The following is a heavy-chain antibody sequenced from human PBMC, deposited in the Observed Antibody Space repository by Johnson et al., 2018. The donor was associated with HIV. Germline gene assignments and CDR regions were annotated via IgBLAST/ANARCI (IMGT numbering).Heavy chain of an antibody. CDR2: ISASGGST. Sequence: VQLVESGGGLAQPGGSLRLSCAASGITFRSYLLTWVRQAPGKGLEWVSHISASGGSTYNADSVTGRFTISRDNSKNTLYLQMGSLRAEDTAVYYCANNLQQLATKDAFDIWGQGTMVTVSS. V-gene: IGHV3-23*04. CDR3: ANNLQQLATKDAFDI. D-gene: IGHD6-13*01. CDR1: GITFRSYL. J-gene: IGHJ3*02.